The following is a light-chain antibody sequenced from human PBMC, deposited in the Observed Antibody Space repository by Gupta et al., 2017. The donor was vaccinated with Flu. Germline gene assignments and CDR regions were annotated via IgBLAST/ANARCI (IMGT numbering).Light chain of an antibody. V-gene: IGKV3-20*01. J-gene: IGKJ2*03. CDR3: QHFGNSPLYS. CDR1: QTVSTNY. Sequence: VLTQSPATLSLSPGARVTLSCRASQTVSTNYLAWYQQKPGQAPRLLIYAASNRATGVPDRFSGSGSGTDYTLTISRLEPEDFATYYCQHFGNSPLYSFGQGTNLEIK. CDR2: AAS.